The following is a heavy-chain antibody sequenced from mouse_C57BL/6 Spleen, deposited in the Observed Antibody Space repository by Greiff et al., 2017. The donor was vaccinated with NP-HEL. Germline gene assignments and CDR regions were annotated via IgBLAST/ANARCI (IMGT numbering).Heavy chain of an antibody. Sequence: QVQLQQSGPELVKPGASVKISCKASGYAFSSSWMNWVKQRPGKGLEWIGRIYPGDGDTNYNGKFKGKATLTADKSSSTAYMQLSSLTSEDSAVYFCARDGSSFEHYFDYWGQGTTLTVSS. CDR3: ARDGSSFEHYFDY. CDR1: GYAFSSSW. J-gene: IGHJ2*01. V-gene: IGHV1-82*01. D-gene: IGHD1-1*01. CDR2: IYPGDGDT.